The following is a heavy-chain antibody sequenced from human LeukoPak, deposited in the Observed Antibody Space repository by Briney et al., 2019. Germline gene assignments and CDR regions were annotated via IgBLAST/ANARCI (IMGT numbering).Heavy chain of an antibody. D-gene: IGHD3-16*01. CDR3: AKDAFGRWIDY. J-gene: IGHJ4*02. V-gene: IGHV3-11*01. CDR2: ISPSGTDI. Sequence: GGSLRLSRAVSGFTFTDTYMTWIRQAPGKGLESLSYISPSGTDISYADSVKGRFTISRDNAKNSLYLQMNSLRAEDTAVYYCAKDAFGRWIDYWGQGTLVTVSS. CDR1: GFTFTDTY.